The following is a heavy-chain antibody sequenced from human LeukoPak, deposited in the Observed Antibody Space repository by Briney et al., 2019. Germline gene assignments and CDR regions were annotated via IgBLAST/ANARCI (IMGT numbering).Heavy chain of an antibody. Sequence: SETLSLTCTVSGGSISSYYWSWIRQLPGKGLERVGYIYYSGSTNYNPSLKSRVTISVDTSKNQFSLKLSSVTAADTAVYYCARGGGRWLHQADYWGQGTLVTVSS. CDR1: GGSISSYY. CDR3: ARGGGRWLHQADY. J-gene: IGHJ4*02. D-gene: IGHD5-24*01. CDR2: IYYSGST. V-gene: IGHV4-59*01.